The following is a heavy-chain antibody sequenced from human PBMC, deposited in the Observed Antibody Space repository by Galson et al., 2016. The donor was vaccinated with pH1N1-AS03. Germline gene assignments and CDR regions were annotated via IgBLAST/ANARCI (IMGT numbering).Heavy chain of an antibody. CDR1: GFTFDDHA. CDR2: ISWNGNNI. V-gene: IGHV3-9*01. J-gene: IGHJ4*02. CDR3: AKDNGVGATQRLSFFDY. D-gene: IGHD1-26*01. Sequence: SLRLSCAASGFTFDDHAMHWVRHAPGKGLEWVSGISWNGNNIAYADSVKGRFTISRDNVKNSLYLQMNSLRAEDTALYYCAKDNGVGATQRLSFFDYWGQGTLVTVSS.